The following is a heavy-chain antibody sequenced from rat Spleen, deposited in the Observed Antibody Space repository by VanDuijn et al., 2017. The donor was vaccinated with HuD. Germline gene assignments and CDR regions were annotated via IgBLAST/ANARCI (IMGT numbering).Heavy chain of an antibody. Sequence: EVQLVESGGGLVQPGRSMKFSCTASGFTFSNYYMAWVRQAPTKGLEWVASISYDGGSTYYRDSVKGRFTISRDNAKSSLYLQMDSLRSEDTATYYCARIYGLSYYFDYWGQGVMVTVSS. CDR3: ARIYGLSYYFDY. V-gene: IGHV5-20*01. CDR2: ISYDGGST. J-gene: IGHJ2*01. CDR1: GFTFSNYY. D-gene: IGHD1-6*01.